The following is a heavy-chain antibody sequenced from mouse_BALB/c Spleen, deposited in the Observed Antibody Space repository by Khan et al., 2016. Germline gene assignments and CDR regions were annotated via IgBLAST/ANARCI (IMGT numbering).Heavy chain of an antibody. Sequence: QIQLVQSGPELKKPGETVKISCKASGYTFTNYGMNWVKQAPGKGLKWMGWINTNTGEPTYAEEFKVRFAFSLATSASTAYLQINHLKNEDTATYFCAEDYYGRNWFAYWGQGTLVTVSA. CDR3: AEDYYGRNWFAY. CDR1: GYTFTNYG. CDR2: INTNTGEP. J-gene: IGHJ3*01. V-gene: IGHV9-3*02. D-gene: IGHD1-1*01.